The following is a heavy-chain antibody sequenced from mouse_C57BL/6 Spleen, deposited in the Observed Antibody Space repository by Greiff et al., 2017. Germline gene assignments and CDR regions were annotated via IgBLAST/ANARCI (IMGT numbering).Heavy chain of an antibody. CDR1: GYAFTNYL. V-gene: IGHV1-54*01. D-gene: IGHD1-1*01. CDR3: ARDYVWAMDY. CDR2: INPGSGGT. Sequence: QVQLQQSGAELVRPGTSVKVSCTASGYAFTNYLIEWVKQRPGQGLEWIGVINPGSGGTNYTEKFQGKATLTADKSSSTAYMQLSSLTSEDSAVYFCARDYVWAMDYWGQGPSVTVSS. J-gene: IGHJ4*01.